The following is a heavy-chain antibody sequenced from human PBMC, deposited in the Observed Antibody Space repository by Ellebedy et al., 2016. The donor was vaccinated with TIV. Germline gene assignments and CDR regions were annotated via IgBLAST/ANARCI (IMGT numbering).Heavy chain of an antibody. CDR2: IIPIFGTA. J-gene: IGHJ3*02. CDR3: ARRRWRHEWFGEYLGAFDI. Sequence: ASVKVSCKASGGTFSSYAISWVRQAPGQGLEWMGGIIPIFGTANYAQKFQGRVTITADESTSTAYMELSSLRSEDTAVYYCARRRWRHEWFGEYLGAFDIWGQGTMVTVSS. D-gene: IGHD3-10*01. V-gene: IGHV1-69*13. CDR1: GGTFSSYA.